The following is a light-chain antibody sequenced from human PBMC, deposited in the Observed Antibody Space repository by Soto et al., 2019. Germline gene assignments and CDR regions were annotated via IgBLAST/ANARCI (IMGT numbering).Light chain of an antibody. CDR1: QSVSSSY. CDR3: QQYGSSLGT. CDR2: GAS. J-gene: IGKJ1*01. V-gene: IGKV3-20*01. Sequence: EIVLTQSPGTLSLSPGGRATLSCRASQSVSSSYLAWYQQKPGQAPRLLIYGASSRATGIPDRFSGSGSGTDFTLTISRLEPEDFAVYYCQQYGSSLGTFGQGTTGDIK.